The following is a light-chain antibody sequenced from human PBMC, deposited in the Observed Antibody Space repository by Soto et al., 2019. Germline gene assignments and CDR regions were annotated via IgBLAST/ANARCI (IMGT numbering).Light chain of an antibody. V-gene: IGKV1-39*01. J-gene: IGKJ4*01. Sequence: DIQMTQSPSSLSASVEDRVIITCRASQSISNHLNWYQQKPGKAPKLLIYEASILQRGVPSRFSGSNSGTDFTLTISSLQAEDFATYYCQQTRSYPSTFGGGTKVDIK. CDR3: QQTRSYPST. CDR1: QSISNH. CDR2: EAS.